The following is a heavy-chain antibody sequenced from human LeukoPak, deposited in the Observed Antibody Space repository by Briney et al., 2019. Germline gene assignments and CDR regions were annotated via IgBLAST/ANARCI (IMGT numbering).Heavy chain of an antibody. D-gene: IGHD3-16*02. CDR3: ARVSTDHYYYYYMDV. V-gene: IGHV4-59*01. CDR2: IYYSGST. Sequence: SETLSLTCTVSGGSISSYYWSWIRQPPGKGLEWIGYIYYSGSTNYNPSLKSRVTISVDTSKNQFSLKLSSVTAADTAVYYCARVSTDHYYYYYMDVWGKGTTVTISS. J-gene: IGHJ6*03. CDR1: GGSISSYY.